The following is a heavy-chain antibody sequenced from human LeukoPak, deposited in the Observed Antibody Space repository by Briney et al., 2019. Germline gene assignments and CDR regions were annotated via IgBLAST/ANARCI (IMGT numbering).Heavy chain of an antibody. CDR1: GGSISSGGYS. CDR3: AGRPGEDGYNYEFDY. J-gene: IGHJ4*02. D-gene: IGHD5-24*01. Sequence: PSQTLSLTCAVSGGSISSGGYSWSWIRQPPGKGLEWIGYIYHSGSTYYNPSLKSRVAISVDRSKNQSSLKLSSVTAADTAVYYCAGRPGEDGYNYEFDYWGQGTLVTVSS. V-gene: IGHV4-30-2*01. CDR2: IYHSGST.